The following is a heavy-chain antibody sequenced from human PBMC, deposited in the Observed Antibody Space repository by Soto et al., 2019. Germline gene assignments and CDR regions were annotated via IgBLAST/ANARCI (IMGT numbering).Heavy chain of an antibody. CDR3: ARAPGGPDGPGDY. V-gene: IGHV1-3*01. CDR2: INAGNGNT. Sequence: QVQLVQSGAEVKKPGASVKVSCKASGYTFTSYAMHWVRQAPGQRLEWMGWINAGNGNTKYSQKFQGRGTITRDTSASTTNRELRSRRSEDTAVYYCARAPGGPDGPGDYWGQGTLVTVSS. CDR1: GYTFTSYA. J-gene: IGHJ4*02. D-gene: IGHD2-15*01.